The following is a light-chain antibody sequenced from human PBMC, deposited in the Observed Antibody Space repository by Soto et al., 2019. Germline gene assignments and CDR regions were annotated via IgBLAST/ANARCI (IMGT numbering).Light chain of an antibody. V-gene: IGKV4-1*01. CDR1: QSVLYSSNNKNY. CDR2: WAS. J-gene: IGKJ1*01. Sequence: DIVLTQSPDSLAVPLGERATINCKSSQSVLYSSNNKNYLAWYQQKSGQPPKLLIYWASTRESGVPDRFSGSGSGTDFTLTISSLQAEDVAVYYCQQCYSTPWTFGQGTKVEIK. CDR3: QQCYSTPWT.